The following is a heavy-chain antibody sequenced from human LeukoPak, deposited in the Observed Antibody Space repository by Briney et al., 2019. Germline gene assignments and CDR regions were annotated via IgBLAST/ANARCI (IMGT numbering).Heavy chain of an antibody. CDR3: ASNIAVASFDY. CDR2: ISSSSSYI. Sequence: GGSLRLSCAASGFTFSSYSMHWVRQAPGKWLEWDSSISSSSSYIYYADSVKGRFTISRDNAKNSLYLQMNSLRAEDTAVYYCASNIAVASFDYWGQGTLVTVSS. J-gene: IGHJ4*02. D-gene: IGHD6-19*01. CDR1: GFTFSSYS. V-gene: IGHV3-21*01.